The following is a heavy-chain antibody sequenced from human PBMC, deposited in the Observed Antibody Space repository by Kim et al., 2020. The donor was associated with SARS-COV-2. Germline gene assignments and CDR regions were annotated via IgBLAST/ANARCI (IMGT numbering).Heavy chain of an antibody. CDR3: ASRETASADMIVGAFDI. J-gene: IGHJ3*02. CDR2: IYYSGST. CDR1: GGSISSYY. V-gene: IGHV4-59*01. D-gene: IGHD3-22*01. Sequence: SETLSLTCTVSGGSISSYYWSWIRQPPGKGLEWIGYIYYSGSTNYNPSLKSRVTISVDTSKNQFSLKLSSVTAADTAVYYCASRETASADMIVGAFDIWGQGTRVTVSS.